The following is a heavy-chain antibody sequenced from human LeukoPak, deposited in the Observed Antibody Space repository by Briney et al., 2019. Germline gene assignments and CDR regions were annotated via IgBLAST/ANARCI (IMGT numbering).Heavy chain of an antibody. V-gene: IGHV3-21*01. J-gene: IGHJ4*02. CDR2: ITSSSSYI. CDR1: GFIFSTYT. CDR3: ARDPIYGDPYYFDY. D-gene: IGHD4-17*01. Sequence: GGSLRLSCAASGFIFSTYTMNWVHQAPGKGLEWVSSITSSSSYIYYVDSVKGRFTISRDNAKNSLYLQMNSLRAEDTAVYYCARDPIYGDPYYFDYWGQGTLVTVSS.